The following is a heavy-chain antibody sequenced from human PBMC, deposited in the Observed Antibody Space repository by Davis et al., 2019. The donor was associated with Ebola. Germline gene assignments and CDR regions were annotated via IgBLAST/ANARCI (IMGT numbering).Heavy chain of an antibody. V-gene: IGHV3-30*18. D-gene: IGHD1-26*01. J-gene: IGHJ4*02. CDR2: ISYDGSNK. CDR3: AKAFGYWELLVAFDY. CDR1: GFTFSSYG. Sequence: GESLKISCAASGFTFSSYGMHWVRQAPGKGLEWVAVISYDGSNKYYADSVKGRFTISRDNSKNTLYLQMNSLRVEDTAVYYCAKAFGYWELLVAFDYWGQGTLVTVSS.